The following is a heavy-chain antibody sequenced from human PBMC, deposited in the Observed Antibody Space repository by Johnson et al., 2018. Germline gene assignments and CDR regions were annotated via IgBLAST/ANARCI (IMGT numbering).Heavy chain of an antibody. CDR3: ARERMYYDSSNAFDI. CDR1: GFTFSNYA. D-gene: IGHD3-22*01. CDR2: IYSGGST. Sequence: VQLWESGEGVVQPGRSLRLSCAASGFTFSNYAMHWVRQAPGKGLEWVSVIYSGGSTYYADPVKGRFTISRDNSKNTLYLQMNSLRAEDTAVYYCARERMYYDSSNAFDIWGQGTMVTVSS. J-gene: IGHJ3*02. V-gene: IGHV3-NL1*01.